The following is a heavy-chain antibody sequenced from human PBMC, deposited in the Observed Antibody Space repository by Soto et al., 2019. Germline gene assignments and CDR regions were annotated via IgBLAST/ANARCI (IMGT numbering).Heavy chain of an antibody. V-gene: IGHV4-31*03. D-gene: IGHD1-1*01. CDR3: ARDLVQNSYNWFDP. CDR1: GGSISSGGYY. Sequence: QVQLQESGPGLVKPSQTLSLTCTVSGGSISSGGYYWSWIRQHPGKGLEWIGYIYYSGSTYYNPSLKSRVTRSVDTSKNQFSLKLSSVTAADTAVYYCARDLVQNSYNWFDPWGQGTLVTVSS. J-gene: IGHJ5*02. CDR2: IYYSGST.